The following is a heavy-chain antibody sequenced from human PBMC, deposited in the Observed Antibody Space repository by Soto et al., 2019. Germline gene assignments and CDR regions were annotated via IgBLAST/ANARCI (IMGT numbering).Heavy chain of an antibody. V-gene: IGHV4-31*03. CDR3: ARGVREMASTYYFDY. CDR1: GGSISSGGYY. CDR2: IYYSGST. D-gene: IGHD1-1*01. J-gene: IGHJ4*02. Sequence: SETLSLTCTVSGGSISSGGYYWSWIRQHPGKGLEWIGYIYYSGSTYYNPSLKRRVTISVDTSKNQFSLKLSSVTAADTAVYYCARGVREMASTYYFDYWGQGTLVTVSS.